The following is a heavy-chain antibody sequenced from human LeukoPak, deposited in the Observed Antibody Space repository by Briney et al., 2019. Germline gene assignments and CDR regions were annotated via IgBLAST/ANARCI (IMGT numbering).Heavy chain of an antibody. J-gene: IGHJ4*02. Sequence: SETLSLTGAVYGGSFSGYYWSWIRQPPGKGLEWIGEINHSGSTNYNPSLKSRVTISLDTSKNQFSLKLSSVTAADTAVYYCAGAGSSWYDARYYFDYWGQGTLVTVSS. D-gene: IGHD6-13*01. CDR3: AGAGSSWYDARYYFDY. CDR2: INHSGST. CDR1: GGSFSGYY. V-gene: IGHV4-34*01.